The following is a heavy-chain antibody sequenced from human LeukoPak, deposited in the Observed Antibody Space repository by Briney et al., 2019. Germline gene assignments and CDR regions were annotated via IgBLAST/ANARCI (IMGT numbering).Heavy chain of an antibody. Sequence: GGPLRLSCAASGFTFSSYEMNWVRQAPGEGLEWVSYISSSGSTIYYADSVKGRFTISRDNAKNSLYLQMNSLRAEDTAVYYCARELGYSSGWTGLVPGYYGMDVWGKGTTVTVSS. V-gene: IGHV3-48*03. CDR2: ISSSGSTI. J-gene: IGHJ6*04. D-gene: IGHD6-19*01. CDR3: ARELGYSSGWTGLVPGYYGMDV. CDR1: GFTFSSYE.